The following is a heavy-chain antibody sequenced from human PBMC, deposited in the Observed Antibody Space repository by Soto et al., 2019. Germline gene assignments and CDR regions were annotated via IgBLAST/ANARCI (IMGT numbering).Heavy chain of an antibody. V-gene: IGHV1-3*01. CDR2: INAGNGDT. Sequence: ASVKVSCKAPGYTFSSYTMHWVRQAPGQRLEWMGWINAGNGDTKYSQNFQGRITITRDTSATTVYMELSSLRSEDTAVYYCARYFDRGDYYLDYWGQGTLVTVSS. CDR1: GYTFSSYT. CDR3: ARYFDRGDYYLDY. J-gene: IGHJ4*02. D-gene: IGHD3-22*01.